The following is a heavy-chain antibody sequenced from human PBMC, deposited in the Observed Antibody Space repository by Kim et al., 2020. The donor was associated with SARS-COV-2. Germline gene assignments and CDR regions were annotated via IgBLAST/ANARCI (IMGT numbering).Heavy chain of an antibody. CDR2: IDGSDGTT. CDR1: GFTFTGHA. D-gene: IGHD2-2*03. Sequence: GGSLRLSCTTSGFTFTGHAMSWVRQAPGKGLEWVSSIDGSDGTTYYVDSVKGRCTISRDDSKNTLYLQMNNLRVDDTAVYYCMKGGWGWIWDHWGQGTLATVSS. CDR3: MKGGWGWIWDH. V-gene: IGHV3-23*01. J-gene: IGHJ4*02.